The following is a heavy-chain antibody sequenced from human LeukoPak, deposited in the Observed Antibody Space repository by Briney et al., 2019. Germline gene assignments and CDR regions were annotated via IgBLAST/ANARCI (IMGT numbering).Heavy chain of an antibody. V-gene: IGHV3-11*03. CDR1: GFTFSDYY. D-gene: IGHD6-19*01. Sequence: PGGSLRLSCAASGFTFSDYYMSWIRQAPGKGLEWVSYISSRSSHTNYADSVKGRFTISRDNAKNSLYLQMNSLRVEDTAVYYCARFSSGWYYFDYWGQGTLVTVSS. CDR3: ARFSSGWYYFDY. J-gene: IGHJ4*02. CDR2: ISSRSSHT.